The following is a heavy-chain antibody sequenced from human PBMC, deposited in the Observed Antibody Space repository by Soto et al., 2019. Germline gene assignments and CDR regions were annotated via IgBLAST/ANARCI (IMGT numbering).Heavy chain of an antibody. V-gene: IGHV4-31*03. D-gene: IGHD2-21*01. CDR2: VYYRGST. CDR1: GGSISSGAYY. CDR3: AREGIVVTTPRAFDI. J-gene: IGHJ3*02. Sequence: QVQLQESGPGLVKPSQTLSLTCTVSGGSISSGAYYWSWIRQRPGKGLEWIGYVYYRGSTYYNPSLMSRSTVSIDTSKNQFSLKMSSVTAADTAVSYCAREGIVVTTPRAFDIWGQGTMVTVSS.